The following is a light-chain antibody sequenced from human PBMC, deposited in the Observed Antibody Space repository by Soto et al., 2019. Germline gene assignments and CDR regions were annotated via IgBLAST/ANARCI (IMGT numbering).Light chain of an antibody. J-gene: IGKJ2*01. CDR1: QSVLYTSNNKNH. CDR3: QQHYNPPYT. CDR2: CAS. Sequence: IVMTQSPDSLAASLGERATINCKSSQSVLYTSNNKNHLAWYQQKPGQPPKLLIYCASTRESGVPARFSGNGSGTDFTLTISSLRAEDVAVYYCQQHYNPPYTFGQGAKLEIK. V-gene: IGKV4-1*01.